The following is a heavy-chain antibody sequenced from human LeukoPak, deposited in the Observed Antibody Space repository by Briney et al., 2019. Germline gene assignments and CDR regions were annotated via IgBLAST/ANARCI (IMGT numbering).Heavy chain of an antibody. CDR3: ARSDLATITAGPFEY. CDR2: ISGHQGDT. Sequence: ASVKVSCKASGYTFTNYGITWVRQAPGQGLEWMGWISGHQGDTKYAQNFQGRVTMTIDTSTSTAYMDLRSLRSDDTAIYFCARSDLATITAGPFEYWGQGTLVAVSS. J-gene: IGHJ4*02. CDR1: GYTFTNYG. V-gene: IGHV1-18*01. D-gene: IGHD5-12*01.